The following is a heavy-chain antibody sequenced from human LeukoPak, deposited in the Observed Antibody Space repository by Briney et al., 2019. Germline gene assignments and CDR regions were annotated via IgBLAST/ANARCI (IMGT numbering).Heavy chain of an antibody. CDR1: GYSISSGYY. CDR3: TGDKETTGNGRPNWFDP. J-gene: IGHJ5*02. V-gene: IGHV4-38-2*01. CDR2: IFQRGYS. Sequence: SETLSLTCAVSGYSISSGYYWGWIRQPPGKGLQWIGSIFQRGYSYYNPSLKSRVTISVDTSRNQFSLKLSSVTAADTAVYYCTGDKETTGNGRPNWFDPWGQGTLVTVSS. D-gene: IGHD1-1*01.